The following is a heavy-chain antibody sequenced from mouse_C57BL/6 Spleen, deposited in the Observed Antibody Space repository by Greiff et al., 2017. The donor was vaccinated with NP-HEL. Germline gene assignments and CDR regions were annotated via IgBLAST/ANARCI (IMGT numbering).Heavy chain of an antibody. Sequence: EVKLQESGGGLVQPGGSMKLSCAASGFTFSDAWMDWVRQSPEKGLEWVAEIRNKANNHATYYAESVKGRFTISRDDSKSSVYLQMNSLRAEDTGIYYCTRPRIDGPWYFDVWGTGTTVTVSS. D-gene: IGHD2-3*01. V-gene: IGHV6-6*01. CDR2: IRNKANNHAT. CDR1: GFTFSDAW. CDR3: TRPRIDGPWYFDV. J-gene: IGHJ1*03.